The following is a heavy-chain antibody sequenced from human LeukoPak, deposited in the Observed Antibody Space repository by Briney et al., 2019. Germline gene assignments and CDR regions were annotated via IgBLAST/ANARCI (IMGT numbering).Heavy chain of an antibody. CDR1: GGSMSSYY. D-gene: IGHD5-24*01. J-gene: IGHJ4*02. CDR3: ARGARAGYNLEPFDY. V-gene: IGHV4-59*08. CDR2: IYYSGST. Sequence: SGTLSLTCTVSGGSMSSYYWSWIRQPPGKGLEWIGYIYYSGSTKYNPSLKSRVTISVDTSKNQFSLKLSSVTAADTAVYYCARGARAGYNLEPFDYWGQGTLVTVSS.